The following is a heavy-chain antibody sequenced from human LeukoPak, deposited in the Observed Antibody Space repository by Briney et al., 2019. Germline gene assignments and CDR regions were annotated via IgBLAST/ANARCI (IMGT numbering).Heavy chain of an antibody. CDR3: ARTSGDYDTSGYYH. Sequence: ASVKVSCKASGYTFAGYYMHWVRQALGQGLEWMGWINPNSGGTNYAQKFQGRVTMTRDTSISTAYMELSRLRSDDTAVYYCARTSGDYDTSGYYHWGQGTLVTVSS. V-gene: IGHV1-2*02. D-gene: IGHD3-22*01. J-gene: IGHJ4*02. CDR1: GYTFAGYY. CDR2: INPNSGGT.